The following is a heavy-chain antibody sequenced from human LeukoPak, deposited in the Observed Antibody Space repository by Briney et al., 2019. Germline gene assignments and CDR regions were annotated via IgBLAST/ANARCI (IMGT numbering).Heavy chain of an antibody. CDR3: ARHPKEVEMATDALYYFDY. J-gene: IGHJ4*02. V-gene: IGHV4-39*01. D-gene: IGHD5-24*01. CDR1: GGSISSSSYY. Sequence: SETLSLTCTVSGGSISSSSYYWGWIRQPPGKGLEWIGSIYYSGSTYYNPFLKSRVTISVDTSKNQFSLKLSPVTAADTAVYYCARHPKEVEMATDALYYFDYWGQGTLVTVSS. CDR2: IYYSGST.